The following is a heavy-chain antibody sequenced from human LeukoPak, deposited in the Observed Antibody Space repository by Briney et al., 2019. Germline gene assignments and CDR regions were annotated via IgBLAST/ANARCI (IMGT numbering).Heavy chain of an antibody. J-gene: IGHJ4*02. D-gene: IGHD5-18*01. CDR3: ASSGYSYGMEGDYFDY. V-gene: IGHV5-51*01. Sequence: GESLKISCKGSGYSFTSYWIGWVRQMPGKGLEWMGIIYPGDSDTRYSPSFQGQVTISADKSISTAYLQWSSLKASDTAMYYCASSGYSYGMEGDYFDYWGQGTLVTVSS. CDR1: GYSFTSYW. CDR2: IYPGDSDT.